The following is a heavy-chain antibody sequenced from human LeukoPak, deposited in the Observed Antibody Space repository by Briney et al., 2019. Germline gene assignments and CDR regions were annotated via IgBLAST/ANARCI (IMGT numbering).Heavy chain of an antibody. D-gene: IGHD5-18*01. V-gene: IGHV3-74*01. CDR1: GFTFSSHW. J-gene: IGHJ4*02. Sequence: PGGSLRLSCAGSGFTFSSHWMYWVRQAPGKGLVWVSRINSDGSSTTYGDSVRGRFTISRDNAKNTLYLQMDSLRAEDTALYFCASGYTYGYYYLDHWGQRTLVTVSS. CDR3: ASGYTYGYYYLDH. CDR2: INSDGSST.